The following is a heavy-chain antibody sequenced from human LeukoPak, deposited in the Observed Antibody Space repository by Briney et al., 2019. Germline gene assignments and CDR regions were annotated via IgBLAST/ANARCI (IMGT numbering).Heavy chain of an antibody. CDR1: GGSINSYY. J-gene: IGHJ3*02. CDR3: ARRARSRAFDI. V-gene: IGHV4-59*05. D-gene: IGHD3-10*01. Sequence: SETLSLTCPVSGGSINSYYWSWIRQPPGKGLEWIGSFYYSGNTYYNPSLNSRVTISVDTSKNQFSLTLSSVTAADTAVYYCARRARSRAFDIWGQGTMVTVSS. CDR2: FYYSGNT.